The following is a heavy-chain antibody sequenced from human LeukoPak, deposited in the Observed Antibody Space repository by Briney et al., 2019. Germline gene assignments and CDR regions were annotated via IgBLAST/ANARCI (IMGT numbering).Heavy chain of an antibody. CDR3: ARAPRGGASDY. CDR1: GYTFTSYG. D-gene: IGHD1-26*01. J-gene: IGHJ4*02. V-gene: IGHV1-18*01. CDR2: ISAYNGNT. Sequence: ASVKVPCKASGYTFTSYGINWVRQAPGQGLEWMGWISAYNGNTNCAQNLQGRVTMTTDTSTSTAYMELRSLRSDDTAVYYCARAPRGGASDYWGQGTLVTVSS.